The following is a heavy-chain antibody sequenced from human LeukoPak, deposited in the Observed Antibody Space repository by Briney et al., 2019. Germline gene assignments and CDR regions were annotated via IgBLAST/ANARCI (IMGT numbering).Heavy chain of an antibody. CDR1: GFTFSSYE. CDR2: ISSSGSTI. J-gene: IGHJ4*02. D-gene: IGHD5-18*01. CDR3: ARDKDTAMAIDY. V-gene: IGHV3-48*03. Sequence: GGSLRLSCAASGFTFSSYEMNWVRQAPGKGLEWVSHISSSGSTIYYADSVKGRFTISRDNAKNSLFLQMNSLRAEDTAVYYCARDKDTAMAIDYWGQGAPVAASS.